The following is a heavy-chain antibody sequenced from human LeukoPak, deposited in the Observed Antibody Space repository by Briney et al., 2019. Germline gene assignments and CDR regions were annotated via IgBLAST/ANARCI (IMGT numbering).Heavy chain of an antibody. CDR3: ARVFGGNSLDH. Sequence: SETLSLTCTVSLGSIKNYYWSWIRQPAGKGLEWIGRIYKSGTTYYSPSLKSRVTMSIDTSKNQFSLQLSAVTAADTAIYYCARVFGGNSLDHWGQGTLVTVSS. D-gene: IGHD4-23*01. J-gene: IGHJ4*02. V-gene: IGHV4-4*07. CDR2: IYKSGTT. CDR1: LGSIKNYY.